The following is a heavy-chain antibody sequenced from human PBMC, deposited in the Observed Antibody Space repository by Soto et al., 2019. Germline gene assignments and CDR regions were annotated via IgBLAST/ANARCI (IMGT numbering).Heavy chain of an antibody. CDR3: ARDRGGLAYGMDV. CDR2: IYYSGST. CDR1: GGSISSGDYY. D-gene: IGHD3-3*02. Sequence: PSETLSLTCTVSGGSISSGDYYWSWIRQPPGKGLEWIGYIYYSGSTYYNPSLKSRVTISVDTSKNQFSLKLSSVTAADTAVYYCARDRGGLAYGMDVWGQGTTVTVSS. V-gene: IGHV4-30-4*01. J-gene: IGHJ6*02.